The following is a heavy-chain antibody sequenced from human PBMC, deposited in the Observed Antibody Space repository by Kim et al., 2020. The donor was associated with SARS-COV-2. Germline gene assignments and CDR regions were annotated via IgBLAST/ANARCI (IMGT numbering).Heavy chain of an antibody. V-gene: IGHV3-64D*06. CDR3: VKGVPMVRGVIIPSPAFDI. Sequence: GGSLRLSCSASGFTFSSYAMHWVRQAPGKGLEYVSAISSNGGSTYYADSVKGRFTISRDNSKNTLYLQMSSLRAEDTAVYYCVKGVPMVRGVIIPSPAFDIWGQGTMVTVSS. J-gene: IGHJ3*02. CDR2: ISSNGGST. D-gene: IGHD3-10*01. CDR1: GFTFSSYA.